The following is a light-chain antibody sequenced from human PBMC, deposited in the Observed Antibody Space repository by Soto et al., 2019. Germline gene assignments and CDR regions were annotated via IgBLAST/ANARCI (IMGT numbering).Light chain of an antibody. Sequence: VLTQPPATLSLSPGERATLSCRASQSVSSYLAWYQQKPGQAPRLLIYDASNRATGIPARFSGSGSGTDFTLTISSLEPEDFAVYYCQQRSNWTLTFGGGTKVDIK. CDR3: QQRSNWTLT. J-gene: IGKJ4*01. V-gene: IGKV3-11*01. CDR1: QSVSSY. CDR2: DAS.